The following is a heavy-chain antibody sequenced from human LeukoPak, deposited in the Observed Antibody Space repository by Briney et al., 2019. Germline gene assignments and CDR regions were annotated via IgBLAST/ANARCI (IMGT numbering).Heavy chain of an antibody. CDR3: ARDSGYSAFDY. V-gene: IGHV3-7*05. CDR2: MNPDGSTK. J-gene: IGHJ4*02. Sequence: GGSLRLSCAASGFAFGSSWMAWVRQAPGKGLEWVANMNPDGSTKNYVDSVRGRFTISRDNAKNSLYLQMNSLRVDDTAVYYCARDSGYSAFDYWGQGTLVTVSS. D-gene: IGHD5-12*01. CDR1: GFAFGSSW.